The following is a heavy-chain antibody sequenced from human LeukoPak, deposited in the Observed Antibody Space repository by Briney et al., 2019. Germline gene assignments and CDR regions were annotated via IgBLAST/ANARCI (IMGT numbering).Heavy chain of an antibody. V-gene: IGHV3-23*01. CDR1: RFTFSSYA. Sequence: EPGGSLRLSCAASRFTFSSYAMSWVRQAPGKGLEWVSAISGSGGSTYYADSVKGRFTISRDNSKNTLYLQMNRLRAEDKAVYYCAKGYCSSTSCYRYFDYWGQGTLVTVSS. CDR3: AKGYCSSTSCYRYFDY. D-gene: IGHD2-2*01. CDR2: ISGSGGST. J-gene: IGHJ4*01.